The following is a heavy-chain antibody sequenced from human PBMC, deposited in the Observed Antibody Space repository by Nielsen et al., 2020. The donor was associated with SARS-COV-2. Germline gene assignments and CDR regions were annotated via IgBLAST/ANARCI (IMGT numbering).Heavy chain of an antibody. Sequence: GESLKISCGASGFSVSDSAMGWVRQAPGTGLEWVSTINNINGGETHYADFVKGRSTISRDTSKNTLFLQMSSLRVEDTALYYCTKEGSLGYFVSWGPGTLVTVSS. CDR3: TKEGSLGYFVS. CDR1: GFSVSDSA. D-gene: IGHD3-10*01. J-gene: IGHJ4*02. CDR2: INNINGGET. V-gene: IGHV3-23*01.